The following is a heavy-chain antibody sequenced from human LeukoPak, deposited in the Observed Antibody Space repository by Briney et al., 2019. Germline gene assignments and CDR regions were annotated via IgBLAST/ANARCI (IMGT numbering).Heavy chain of an antibody. V-gene: IGHV3-30*18. D-gene: IGHD3-22*01. CDR3: AKDPSLVGGRGYFDY. Sequence: GGSLRLSCAASGFTFSSYGMHWVRQAPGKGLEWVAVISYDGSNKYYADSVKGRFTISRDNSKNTLYLQMNSLRAEDTAVYYCAKDPSLVGGRGYFDYWGQGTLVTVSS. J-gene: IGHJ4*02. CDR1: GFTFSSYG. CDR2: ISYDGSNK.